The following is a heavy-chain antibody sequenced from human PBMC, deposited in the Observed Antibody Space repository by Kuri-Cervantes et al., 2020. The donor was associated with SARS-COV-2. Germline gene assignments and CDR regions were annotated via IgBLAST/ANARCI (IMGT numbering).Heavy chain of an antibody. CDR3: ARVGEYSSRLDY. Sequence: GSLRLSCAVSGYSISSVYYWGWIRQPPGKGLEWIGYIYYSGSTNYNPSLKSRVTISVDTSKNQFSLKLSSVTAADTAVYYCARVGEYSSRLDYWGQGTLVTVSS. D-gene: IGHD6-13*01. J-gene: IGHJ4*02. CDR1: GYSISSVYY. CDR2: IYYSGST. V-gene: IGHV4-61*01.